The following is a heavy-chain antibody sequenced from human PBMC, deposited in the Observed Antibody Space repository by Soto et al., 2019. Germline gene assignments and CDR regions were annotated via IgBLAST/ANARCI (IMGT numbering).Heavy chain of an antibody. CDR1: GDSFSSNSAA. V-gene: IGHV6-1*01. D-gene: IGHD6-13*01. J-gene: IGHJ3*01. CDR3: ARAGGSVAAAGDAFDV. CDR2: TYNNSKWYN. Sequence: PSQTLSLTCAISGDSFSSNSAALNWIRQSPSRSLEWLGRTYNNSKWYNDYAVSVKSRIPINPDTSKNQFSLQLNSVTPEDTAVYYCARAGGSVAAAGDAFDVWGEGTMVTISS.